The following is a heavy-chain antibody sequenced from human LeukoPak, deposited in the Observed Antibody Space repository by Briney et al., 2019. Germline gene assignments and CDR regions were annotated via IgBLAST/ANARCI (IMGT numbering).Heavy chain of an antibody. V-gene: IGHV4-59*12. D-gene: IGHD2-15*01. Sequence: SETLSLTCTVSGGSISSYYWSWIRQPPGKGLEWIGYIYYSGSTNYNPSLKSRVTMSVDTSKNQFSLKLSSVTAADTAVYYCARTTYCSGGSCQGSYYYYYYGMDVWGQGTTVTVSS. J-gene: IGHJ6*02. CDR3: ARTTYCSGGSCQGSYYYYYYGMDV. CDR1: GGSISSYY. CDR2: IYYSGST.